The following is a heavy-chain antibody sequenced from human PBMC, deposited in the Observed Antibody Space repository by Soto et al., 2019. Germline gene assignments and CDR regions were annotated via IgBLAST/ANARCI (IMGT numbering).Heavy chain of an antibody. CDR3: ARDRCSGGSCYGPSGSAP. J-gene: IGHJ5*02. CDR2: ISAYNGNT. CDR1: GYTFTSYG. D-gene: IGHD2-15*01. Sequence: ASVKVSCKASGYTFTSYGISWVRQAPGQGLEWMGWISAYNGNTNYAQKLQGRVTMTTDTSTSTAYMELRSLRSDDTAVYYCARDRCSGGSCYGPSGSAPWSQGPLVTVSS. V-gene: IGHV1-18*01.